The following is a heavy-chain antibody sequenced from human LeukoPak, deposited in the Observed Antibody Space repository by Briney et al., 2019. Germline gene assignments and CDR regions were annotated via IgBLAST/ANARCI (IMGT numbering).Heavy chain of an antibody. J-gene: IGHJ4*02. CDR1: GYTFTSYG. V-gene: IGHV1-2*02. CDR2: INPNTGGT. D-gene: IGHD6-13*01. Sequence: GASVKVSCKASGYTFTSYGISWVRQAPGQGLEWMGWINPNTGGTNYAQKFQGRVTMTRDTSISTVYMELSSLRSDDTAMYYCARVGGSWYLRLGSWGQGTLVTVSS. CDR3: ARVGGSWYLRLGS.